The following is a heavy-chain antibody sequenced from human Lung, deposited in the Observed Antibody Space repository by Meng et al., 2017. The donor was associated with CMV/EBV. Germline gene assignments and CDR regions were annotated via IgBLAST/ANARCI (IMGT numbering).Heavy chain of an antibody. CDR2: MNPNSGDT. D-gene: IGHD2-15*01. V-gene: IGHV1-8*01. Sequence: ASXXVSCKASGYTFTTYDINWVRQATGQGLEWMGWMNPNSGDTGYAQKFQGRVTMTRNTSISTAYMDLSSLRSDDTAVYYCARGPIDSVSNWGQGTRVTVSS. CDR1: GYTFTTYD. CDR3: ARGPIDSVSN. J-gene: IGHJ4*02.